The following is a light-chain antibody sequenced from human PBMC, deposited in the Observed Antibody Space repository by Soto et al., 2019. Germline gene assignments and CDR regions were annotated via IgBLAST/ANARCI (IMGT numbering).Light chain of an antibody. CDR1: QSISTY. J-gene: IGKJ2*01. CDR2: AAS. V-gene: IGKV1-39*01. Sequence: DIQMTQSPSSLSASVGDRVTITCRASQSISTYLNWYQLKPGKAPKVLIYAASSLQSGVPSRFSGSGSGTDFTLTISSLQPEDFATYYCQQSYSTQYTFGQGTKLEIK. CDR3: QQSYSTQYT.